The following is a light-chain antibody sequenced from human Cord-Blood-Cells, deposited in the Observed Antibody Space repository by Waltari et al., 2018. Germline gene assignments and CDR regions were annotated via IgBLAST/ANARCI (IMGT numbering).Light chain of an antibody. CDR2: AAT. CDR3: QQRSNWL. CDR1: QSVSSY. J-gene: IGKJ5*01. V-gene: IGKV3-11*01. Sequence: IVLTHSPATLPLSPGERATLSYRASQSVSSYLAWYQQKPGQAPRLLIYAATNRATGIPARFSGSGSGTDFTLTINSRGPEDFAVYCCQQRSNWLFGEGTRLEIK.